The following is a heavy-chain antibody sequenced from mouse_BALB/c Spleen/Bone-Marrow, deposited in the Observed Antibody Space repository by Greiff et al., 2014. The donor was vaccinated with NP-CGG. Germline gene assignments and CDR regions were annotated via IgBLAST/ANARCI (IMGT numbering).Heavy chain of an antibody. CDR1: GFTFSSYT. J-gene: IGHJ2*01. CDR2: ITSGGSYT. D-gene: IGHD1-2*01. CDR3: TRDNGPFDY. Sequence: EVQLVESGGGLVKPGGSLKLSCAASGFTFSSYTMSWVRQTPEKRLEWVATITSGGSYTYYPDSVKGRFTISRDNVKNTLYLQMSSLKSEDTAMYYCTRDNGPFDYWGQGTTLTVSS. V-gene: IGHV5-6-4*01.